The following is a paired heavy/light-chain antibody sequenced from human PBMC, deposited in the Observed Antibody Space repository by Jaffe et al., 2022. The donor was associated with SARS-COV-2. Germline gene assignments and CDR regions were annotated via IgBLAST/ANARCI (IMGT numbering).Light chain of an antibody. CDR1: QSVLYSSNLKSY. Sequence: DIVMTQSPDSLALSLGERATINCKSSQSVLYSSNLKSYLAWYQQKPGQPPRLLIYWASTRESGVPDRFSGSGSGTDFTLSISSLQAEDVAVYYCQQYYNTPLTFGGGTTVEIK. CDR2: WAS. V-gene: IGKV4-1*01. CDR3: QQYYNTPLT. J-gene: IGKJ4*01.
Heavy chain of an antibody. V-gene: IGHV4-39*01. Sequence: QPQLQESGPGLVKPSETLSLTCTVSGGSISSSGYYWAWIRQPPGKGLEWIGSIYYSGSTYYNPSLKSRVTISVDTSKNQFSLTLSSVTAADTAVYYCARHWDDWKYYFDYWGQGTLVTVSS. CDR2: IYYSGST. D-gene: IGHD1-1*01. CDR1: GGSISSSGYY. CDR3: ARHWDDWKYYFDY. J-gene: IGHJ4*02.